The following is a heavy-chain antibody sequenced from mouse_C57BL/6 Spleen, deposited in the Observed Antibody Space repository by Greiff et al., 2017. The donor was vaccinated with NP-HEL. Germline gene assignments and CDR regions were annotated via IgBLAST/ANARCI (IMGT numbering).Heavy chain of an antibody. J-gene: IGHJ1*03. CDR2: IHPNSGST. V-gene: IGHV1-64*01. Sequence: VQLQQPGAELVKPGASVKLSCKASVYTFPSSWLHWVTQRPGHGLEWIGMIHPNSGSTNYNEKFKSKATLTVDKSSSTAYMQLSSLTSEDSAVYYCEPYYGSRGYYWYFEVWGTGTTVTVSS. CDR3: EPYYGSRGYYWYFEV. D-gene: IGHD1-1*01. CDR1: VYTFPSSW.